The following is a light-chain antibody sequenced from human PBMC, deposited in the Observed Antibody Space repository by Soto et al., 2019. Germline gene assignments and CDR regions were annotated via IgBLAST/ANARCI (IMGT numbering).Light chain of an antibody. V-gene: IGLV1-47*02. CDR2: NNN. CDR1: RSNIGRSS. Sequence: QSVLSQPPSASGTPGQRVTISCSGSRSNIGRSSVNWYQQIAGTAPKLLIYNNNQRPSGVPERFSGAKSAVSAALAITGLRAADEADYYCEAWDRRLGAVLFGGGTQLTVL. CDR3: EAWDRRLGAVL. J-gene: IGLJ7*01.